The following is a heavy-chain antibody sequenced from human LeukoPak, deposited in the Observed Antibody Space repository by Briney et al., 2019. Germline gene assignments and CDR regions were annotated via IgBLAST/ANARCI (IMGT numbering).Heavy chain of an antibody. CDR2: ISFTGTNT. Sequence: GGSLRLSCAASGFTFSSYAMSWVRQAPGKGLEWVSAISFTGTNTYYADSVKGRFTISRDNLKNTLYLQMNSLGAEDTAVYFCAKEVKAATNWFDPWGQGTLVTVSS. V-gene: IGHV3-23*01. D-gene: IGHD6-25*01. CDR3: AKEVKAATNWFDP. CDR1: GFTFSSYA. J-gene: IGHJ5*02.